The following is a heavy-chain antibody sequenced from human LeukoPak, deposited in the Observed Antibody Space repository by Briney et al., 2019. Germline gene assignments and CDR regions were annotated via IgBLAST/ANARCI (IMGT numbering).Heavy chain of an antibody. CDR3: ARDQGYCSGGSCYYYYGMDV. V-gene: IGHV4-30-2*01. D-gene: IGHD2-15*01. CDR1: GGSISSGGYS. Sequence: SETLSLTCAVSGGSISSGGYSWSWIRQPPGKGLEWIGYIYHSGSTYYNPSLKSRVTISVDRSKNQFSLKLSSVTAADTAVYYCARDQGYCSGGSCYYYYGMDVWGQGTTVTVSS. CDR2: IYHSGST. J-gene: IGHJ6*02.